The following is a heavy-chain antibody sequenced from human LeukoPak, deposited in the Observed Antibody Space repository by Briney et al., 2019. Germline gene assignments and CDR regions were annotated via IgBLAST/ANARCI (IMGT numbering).Heavy chain of an antibody. CDR3: ARGCSAGTPHNWFDP. CDR1: GGSISGYY. CDR2: IYYSGST. V-gene: IGHV4-59*01. J-gene: IGHJ5*02. Sequence: PSETLSLTCTVSGGSISGYYWSWIRQPPGEGLEWIGYIYYSGSTNYNPSLKSRVTISVDTSKNQFSLKLSSVTAADTAVYYCARGCSAGTPHNWFDPWGQGTLVTVSS. D-gene: IGHD6-13*01.